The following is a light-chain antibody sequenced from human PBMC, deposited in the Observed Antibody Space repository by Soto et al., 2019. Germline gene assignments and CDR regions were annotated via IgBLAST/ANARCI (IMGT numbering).Light chain of an antibody. CDR1: SSDVGSYNL. CDR3: QSYDGSLTGVI. Sequence: QSALTQPASVSGSPGQSITISCTGTSSDVGSYNLVSWYQQHPGKAPKLMIYEGSKRPSGISDRFSGSKSGNTASLTISGLQAEDEADYYCQSYDGSLTGVIFGGGTKLTVL. CDR2: EGS. V-gene: IGLV2-23*01. J-gene: IGLJ2*01.